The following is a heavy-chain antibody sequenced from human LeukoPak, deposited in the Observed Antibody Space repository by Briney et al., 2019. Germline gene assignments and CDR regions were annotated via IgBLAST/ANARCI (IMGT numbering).Heavy chain of an antibody. CDR3: ASGPDGYNSYLDY. Sequence: GGSLRLSCAASGFTFSDHYMSWVRQAPGKGLEWVANIKQDGSEKYYVDSVKGRFTISRDNAKNSLYLQMNSLRAEDTAVYYCASGPDGYNSYLDYWGQGTLVTVSS. CDR1: GFTFSDHY. CDR2: IKQDGSEK. V-gene: IGHV3-7*01. D-gene: IGHD5-24*01. J-gene: IGHJ4*02.